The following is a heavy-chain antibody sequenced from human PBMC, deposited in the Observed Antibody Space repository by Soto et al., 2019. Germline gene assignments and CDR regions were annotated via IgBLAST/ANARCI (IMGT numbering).Heavy chain of an antibody. CDR1: GGSISSYY. D-gene: IGHD2-2*03. V-gene: IGHV4-59*01. CDR3: ARDGYCGSTSCYPL. Sequence: QVQLQESGPGLVKPSETLSLTCTVSGGSISSYYWSWIRQPPGKGLEWIGYIYYSGSTNYNPSLKSRATISVDTSKNQFSLKLSSVTAADTAVYYCARDGYCGSTSCYPLWGQGTLVTVSS. J-gene: IGHJ4*02. CDR2: IYYSGST.